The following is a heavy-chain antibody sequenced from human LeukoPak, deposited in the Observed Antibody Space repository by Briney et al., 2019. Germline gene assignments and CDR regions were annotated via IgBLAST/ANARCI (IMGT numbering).Heavy chain of an antibody. D-gene: IGHD6-19*01. CDR1: RFTISSYG. Sequence: PGGTLSLSCAASRFTISSYGKHWVRKPQPQGMEWVAFIRYDGSSKYYADSVKGRFTISRDNSKNTLYLQMNSLRAEDTAVYYCAKDPYSSGWFDVFGAFDIWGQGTMVTVSS. J-gene: IGHJ3*02. CDR2: IRYDGSSK. CDR3: AKDPYSSGWFDVFGAFDI. V-gene: IGHV3-30*02.